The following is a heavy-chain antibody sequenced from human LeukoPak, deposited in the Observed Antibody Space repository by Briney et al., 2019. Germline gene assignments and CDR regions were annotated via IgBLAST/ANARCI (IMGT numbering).Heavy chain of an antibody. CDR1: GFTFSSYA. D-gene: IGHD6-13*01. CDR3: AKDLGSWSPYYFDY. Sequence: GGSLRLSCAASGFTFSSYAMHWVRQAPGKGLEWVAVISYDGSNKYYADSVKGRFTISRDNSKNTLYLQMNSLRAEDTAVYYCAKDLGSWSPYYFDYWGQGTLVTVSS. CDR2: ISYDGSNK. J-gene: IGHJ4*02. V-gene: IGHV3-30-3*01.